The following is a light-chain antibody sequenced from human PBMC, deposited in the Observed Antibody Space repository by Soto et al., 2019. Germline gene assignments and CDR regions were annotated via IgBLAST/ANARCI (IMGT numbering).Light chain of an antibody. J-gene: IGKJ4*01. CDR2: DAS. CDR3: QQYNNWPLT. Sequence: EIVMTQSPATLSVSPGERATLSCRASQSVSSNLAWYQQKPGQAPRLLVHDASTRATGISARFSGSGSGTEFTLTISSLQSEDFAVYYCQQYNNWPLTFGGGTKVEIK. CDR1: QSVSSN. V-gene: IGKV3-15*01.